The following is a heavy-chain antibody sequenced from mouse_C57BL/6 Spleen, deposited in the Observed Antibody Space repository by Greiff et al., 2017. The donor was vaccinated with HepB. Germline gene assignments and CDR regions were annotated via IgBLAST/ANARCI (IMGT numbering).Heavy chain of an antibody. CDR2: IDPSDSYT. Sequence: QVQLQQPGAELVMPGASVKLSCKASGYTFTSYWMHWVKQRPGQGLEWIGAIDPSDSYTNYNQKFKGKSTLTVDKSSSTAYMQLSSLTSEDSAVYYCARSRPIRYFGDWGKGTTLTVAS. CDR3: ARSRPIRYFGD. J-gene: IGHJ2*01. V-gene: IGHV1-69*01. CDR1: GYTFTSYW.